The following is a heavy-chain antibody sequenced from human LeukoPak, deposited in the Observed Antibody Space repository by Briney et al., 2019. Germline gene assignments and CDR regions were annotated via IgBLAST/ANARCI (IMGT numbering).Heavy chain of an antibody. CDR1: GYTFTSYY. CDR3: ARERVHCSSTSCSYYYYYYGMDV. Sequence: GASVKVSCKASGYTFTSYYTHWVRQAPGQGLEWMGIINPSGGSTRNAQIFQGRVTMARDTSTSTVYMELSSLRSEDTAVYYCARERVHCSSTSCSYYYYYYGMDVWGQGTTVTVSS. V-gene: IGHV1-46*01. D-gene: IGHD2-2*01. J-gene: IGHJ6*02. CDR2: INPSGGST.